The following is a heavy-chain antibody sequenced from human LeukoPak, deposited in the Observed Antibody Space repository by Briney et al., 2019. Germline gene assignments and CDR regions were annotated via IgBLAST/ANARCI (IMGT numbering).Heavy chain of an antibody. J-gene: IGHJ5*02. V-gene: IGHV3-23*01. Sequence: GGSLRLSCAASGLTFSNYAMSWVRQAPGKGLEWVSAISGSGGSTYYADSVKGRFTISRDNSKNTLYLQMNSLRAEDTAVYYCAKGRGSGSYFGIDPWGQGTLVTVSS. CDR3: AKGRGSGSYFGIDP. D-gene: IGHD3-10*01. CDR2: ISGSGGST. CDR1: GLTFSNYA.